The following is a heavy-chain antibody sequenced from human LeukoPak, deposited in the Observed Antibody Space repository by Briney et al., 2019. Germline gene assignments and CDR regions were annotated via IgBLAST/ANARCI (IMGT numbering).Heavy chain of an antibody. D-gene: IGHD5-18*01. V-gene: IGHV3-7*01. CDR2: INPDGNKK. CDR3: ARDLAYSRLDY. CDR1: GLTFSSSW. J-gene: IGHJ4*02. Sequence: GGSLRLSCEVSGLTFSSSWMDWVRQAPGQGLEWLASINPDGNKKYSADSVKGRFTISRDNAENSLYLQMNSLRVEDTAFYYCARDLAYSRLDYWGQGMLVTVSS.